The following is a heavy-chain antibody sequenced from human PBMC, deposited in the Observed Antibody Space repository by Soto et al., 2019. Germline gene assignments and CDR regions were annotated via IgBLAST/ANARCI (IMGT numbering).Heavy chain of an antibody. J-gene: IGHJ4*02. Sequence: EVQLVESGGGLVQPGRSLRLSCTTSGFTFGDYVMSWFRQAPGKGLEWVGFIRSKPYGGTAPYAASVRGRFTISRDDSKSIAYLQMNSLKTEDTVRYYFSRGSTVFWAGSSDYWGQGPLVTVSS. V-gene: IGHV3-49*03. CDR2: IRSKPYGGTA. CDR1: GFTFGDYV. D-gene: IGHD3-9*01. CDR3: SRGSTVFWAGSSDY.